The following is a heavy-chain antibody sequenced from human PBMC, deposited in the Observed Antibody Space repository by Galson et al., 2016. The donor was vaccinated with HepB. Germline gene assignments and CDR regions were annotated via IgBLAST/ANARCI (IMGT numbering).Heavy chain of an antibody. CDR2: TYPGDSDT. D-gene: IGHD2-2*01. CDR1: GYSFNTYW. CDR3: ARSRVYCSTTSCYGYYFFYAMDV. J-gene: IGHJ6*02. V-gene: IGHV5-51*01. Sequence: QSGAEVKKPGESVKISCQGSGYSFNTYWIGWLRQMPGKGLEWLGITYPGDSDTIYSPSFQGQVNISADKSISTVYLQWSSLKASDTAMYYCARSRVYCSTTSCYGYYFFYAMDVWGQGTTVTVSS.